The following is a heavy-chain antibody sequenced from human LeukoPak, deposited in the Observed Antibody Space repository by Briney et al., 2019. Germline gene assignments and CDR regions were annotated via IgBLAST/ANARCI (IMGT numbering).Heavy chain of an antibody. V-gene: IGHV1-18*04. D-gene: IGHD2-21*02. Sequence: GASVKVSCKASGYTFTSYGISWVRQAPGQGLEWMGWISAYNGNTNYAQKLQGRVAMTTDTSTSTAYMELRSLRSDDTAVYYCARDTGSAIWSYYFDYWGQGTLVTVSS. J-gene: IGHJ4*02. CDR1: GYTFTSYG. CDR3: ARDTGSAIWSYYFDY. CDR2: ISAYNGNT.